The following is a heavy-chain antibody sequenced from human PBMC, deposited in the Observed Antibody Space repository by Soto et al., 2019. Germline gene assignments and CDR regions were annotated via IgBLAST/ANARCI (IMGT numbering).Heavy chain of an antibody. D-gene: IGHD4-17*01. J-gene: IGHJ2*01. V-gene: IGHV4-59*08. CDR2: IYYSGST. CDR3: ARQVTVTADWYFDL. Sequence: QVQLQESGPGLVKPSETLSLTCTVSGGSISSYYWSWIRQPPGKGLEWIGYIYYSGSTNYNPSLKARVTIAVDTTKNQFSLKLSSVTAADTAVYYCARQVTVTADWYFDLWGRGTLVAFSS. CDR1: GGSISSYY.